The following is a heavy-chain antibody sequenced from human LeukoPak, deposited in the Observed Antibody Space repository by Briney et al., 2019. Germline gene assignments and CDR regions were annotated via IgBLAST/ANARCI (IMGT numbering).Heavy chain of an antibody. CDR2: INTDGSRT. J-gene: IGHJ6*02. CDR3: ARDRGVYGMDV. Sequence: GGSLRLSCAASEFTFSSYYIHWVRQAPGKGLVWVSRINTDGSRTSYADSVKGRFTISRDNAKNSLYLRMNSLRAEDTAVYYCARDRGVYGMDVWGQGTTVTVSS. CDR1: EFTFSSYY. V-gene: IGHV3-74*01.